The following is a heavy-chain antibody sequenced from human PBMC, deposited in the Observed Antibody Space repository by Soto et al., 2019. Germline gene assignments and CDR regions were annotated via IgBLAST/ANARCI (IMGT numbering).Heavy chain of an antibody. J-gene: IGHJ4*02. CDR1: GFTFSSYS. V-gene: IGHV3-23*04. CDR3: AKVHRFDWYHAGFDY. CDR2: ISSSGGST. D-gene: IGHD3-9*01. Sequence: EVQLVESGGGLVKPGGSLRLSCAASGFTFSSYSMNWVRQAPGKGLEWVSSISSSGGSTYYADSVKGRFTISRDNSKNTLYLQMNSLRAEDTAVYYCAKVHRFDWYHAGFDYWGQGTLVTVSS.